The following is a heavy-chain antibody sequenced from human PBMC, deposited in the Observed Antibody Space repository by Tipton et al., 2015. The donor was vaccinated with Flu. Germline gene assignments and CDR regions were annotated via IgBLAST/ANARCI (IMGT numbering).Heavy chain of an antibody. CDR3: ARDRPNYYYYGMDV. J-gene: IGHJ6*02. V-gene: IGHV4-59*01. CDR1: GGSISSYY. CDR2: IYYSGST. Sequence: TLSLTCTVSGGSISSYYWSWIRQPPGKGLEWIGHIYYSGSTNYNPSLKSRVTISVDTSKNQFSPKLSSVTAADTAVYYCARDRPNYYYYGMDVWGQGTTVTVSS.